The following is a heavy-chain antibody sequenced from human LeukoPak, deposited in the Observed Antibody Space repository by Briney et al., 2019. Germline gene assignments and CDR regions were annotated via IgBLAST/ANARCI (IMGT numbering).Heavy chain of an antibody. CDR2: IYTSGST. Sequence: SQTLSLTCTVSGGSISSGSYYWSWIRQPAGKGLEWIGRIYTSGSTSYNPSLKSRVTISVDTSKNQFSLKLSSVTAADTAVYYCARVRQQLVLNYYYYYYMDIWGQGTMVTVSS. D-gene: IGHD6-13*01. CDR3: ARVRQQLVLNYYYYYYMDI. J-gene: IGHJ6*03. CDR1: GGSISSGSYY. V-gene: IGHV4-61*02.